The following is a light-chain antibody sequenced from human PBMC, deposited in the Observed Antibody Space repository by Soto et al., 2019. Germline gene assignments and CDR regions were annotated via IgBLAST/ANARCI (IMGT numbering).Light chain of an antibody. CDR2: DAS. J-gene: IGKJ1*01. Sequence: EIVMTQSTATLSVSPWERATLSCRASQSVSSNLAWYHQKPGQAPRLLIYDASTRATGIPARFSGSGSGTEFTLPISSLQSEDFAVYYCQQYYKWWTFGQGTKV. V-gene: IGKV3-15*01. CDR3: QQYYKWWT. CDR1: QSVSSN.